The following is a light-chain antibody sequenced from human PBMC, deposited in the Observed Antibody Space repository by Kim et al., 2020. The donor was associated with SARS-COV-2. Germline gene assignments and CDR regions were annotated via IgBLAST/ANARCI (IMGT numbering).Light chain of an antibody. CDR1: SGHSSYA. CDR2: LNSDGSH. CDR3: QTWGTGTWV. V-gene: IGLV4-69*01. Sequence: ASVKLTCTLSSGHSSYAIAWHQQQPEKGPRYLMKLNSDGSHTKGDGIPDRFSGSSSGAERYLTSSSLQSEDGADYYCQTWGTGTWVFGGGTQLTVL. J-gene: IGLJ3*02.